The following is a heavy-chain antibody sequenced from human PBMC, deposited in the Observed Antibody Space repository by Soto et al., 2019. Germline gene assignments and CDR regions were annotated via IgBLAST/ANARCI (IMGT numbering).Heavy chain of an antibody. J-gene: IGHJ5*02. CDR1: GGTFSSYA. V-gene: IGHV1-69*13. D-gene: IGHD2-2*01. CDR3: ARVDCSSTSCRNWFDP. CDR2: IIPIFGTA. Sequence: SVKVSCKASGGTFSSYAISWVRQAPGQGLEWMGGIIPIFGTANYAQKFQGRVTITADESTSTAYMELSSLRSEDTAVYYCARVDCSSTSCRNWFDPWGQGTLVTVSS.